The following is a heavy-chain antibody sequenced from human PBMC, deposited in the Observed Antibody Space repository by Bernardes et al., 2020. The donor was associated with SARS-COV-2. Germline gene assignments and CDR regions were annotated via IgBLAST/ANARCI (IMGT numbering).Heavy chain of an antibody. CDR2: ISNSGSTI. CDR3: ANTGRYYDSRSYSPFDD. V-gene: IGHV3-48*03. J-gene: IGHJ4*02. Sequence: GSLRLSCAALSSYDMNWVRQAPGKGLEWVSYISNSGSTIYYADSVKGRFTISRDNAKNSLYLQMNSLRAEDTAVYYCANTGRYYDSRSYSPFDDWGPGTLVTVSA. D-gene: IGHD3-22*01. CDR1: SSYD.